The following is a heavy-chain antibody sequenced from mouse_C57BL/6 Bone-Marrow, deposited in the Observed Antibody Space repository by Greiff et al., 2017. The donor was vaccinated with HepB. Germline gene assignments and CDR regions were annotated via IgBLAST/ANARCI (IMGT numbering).Heavy chain of an antibody. V-gene: IGHV5-17*01. CDR2: ISSGSSTI. CDR1: GFTFSDYG. CDR3: ARRRFMITTWDYFDY. Sequence: DVQLVESGGGLVKPGGSLKLSCAASGFTFSDYGMHWVRQAPEKGLEWVAYISSGSSTIYYADTVKGRFTISRDNAKNTLFLQMTSLRSEDTAMYYCARRRFMITTWDYFDYWGQGTTLTVSS. J-gene: IGHJ2*01. D-gene: IGHD2-4*01.